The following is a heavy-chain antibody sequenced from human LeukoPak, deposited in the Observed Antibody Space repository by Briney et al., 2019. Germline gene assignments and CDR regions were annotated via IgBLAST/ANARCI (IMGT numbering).Heavy chain of an antibody. CDR2: IKGKTAAGAP. Sequence: TGGSLRLSCAASGFTFTSAWMSWVRQAPGKGLEWVGRIKGKTAAGAPDYVASVKGRFTISRDDSKNTLFLQMNSLKTEDTAVYYCITGDYDFWSGFYSPNHYFDYWGQGTLVTVSS. J-gene: IGHJ4*02. CDR3: ITGDYDFWSGFYSPNHYFDY. D-gene: IGHD3-3*01. CDR1: GFTFTSAW. V-gene: IGHV3-15*01.